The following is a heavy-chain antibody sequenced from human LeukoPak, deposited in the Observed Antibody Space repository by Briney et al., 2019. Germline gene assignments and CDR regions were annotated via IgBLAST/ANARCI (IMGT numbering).Heavy chain of an antibody. Sequence: ASVKVSCKASGYTFTSYYMHWVRQAPGQGLEWMGIINPSGGSTSYAQKFQGRVTMTRDTSISTAYMELSRLRSDDTAVYYCAREAGLTPVRWAYHRFWGQGSLVTVSS. J-gene: IGHJ4*02. CDR3: AREAGLTPVRWAYHRF. V-gene: IGHV1-46*01. CDR1: GYTFTSYY. CDR2: INPSGGST. D-gene: IGHD4-11*01.